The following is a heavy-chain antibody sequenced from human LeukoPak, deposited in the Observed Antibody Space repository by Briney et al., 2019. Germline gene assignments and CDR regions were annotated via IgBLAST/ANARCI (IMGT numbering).Heavy chain of an antibody. Sequence: ASVKVSCKVSGYTLTELSMHWVRQAPGKGHEWMGGFDPEDGETIYAQKFQGRVTMTEDTSTDTAYMELSSLRSEDTAVYYCATWGWGRSPRWFDPWGQGTLVTVSS. D-gene: IGHD3-16*01. CDR1: GYTLTELS. CDR3: ATWGWGRSPRWFDP. CDR2: FDPEDGET. V-gene: IGHV1-24*01. J-gene: IGHJ5*02.